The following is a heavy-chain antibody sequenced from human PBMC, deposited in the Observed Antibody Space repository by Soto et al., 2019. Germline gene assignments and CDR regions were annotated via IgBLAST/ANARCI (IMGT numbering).Heavy chain of an antibody. V-gene: IGHV3-11*03. CDR1: GFTFSDYY. D-gene: IGHD5-12*01. J-gene: IGHJ6*02. CDR2: ISRSSSYT. Sequence: GGSLRLSCAASGFTFSDYYMSWIRQAPGKGLEWVSYISRSSSYTNYADSVKGRFTISRDNAKNSLYLQMNSLRAEDTAVYYCARNFSGYDFNYYYGMDVWGQGTTVTVSS. CDR3: ARNFSGYDFNYYYGMDV.